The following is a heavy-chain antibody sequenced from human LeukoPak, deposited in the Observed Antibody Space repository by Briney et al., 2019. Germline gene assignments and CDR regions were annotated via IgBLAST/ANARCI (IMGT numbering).Heavy chain of an antibody. D-gene: IGHD3-22*01. CDR3: ARQYFDRTGYYYFDY. V-gene: IGHV4-39*01. CDR2: MYYSGNT. CDR1: GDAITGSSYY. J-gene: IGHJ4*02. Sequence: SETLSLTCTVSGDAITGSSYYWGWIRQSPGKGLEWIGSMYYSGNTYSNPSHESLVTMSADTFKNQFSLKMNSVSVADTAVYYCARQYFDRTGYYYFDYWGQGTLVIVSS.